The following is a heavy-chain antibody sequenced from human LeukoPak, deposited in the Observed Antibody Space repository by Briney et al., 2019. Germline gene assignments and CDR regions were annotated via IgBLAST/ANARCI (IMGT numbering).Heavy chain of an antibody. D-gene: IGHD6-13*01. CDR2: IKQDGSEK. CDR3: ARVSSSWYYFDY. V-gene: IGHV3-7*01. Sequence: PGGSLTLSCAASGFTFNSYWMSWVRQSPGKGLEWVANIKQDGSEKYYVDSVKGRFTISRDNAKDSLYLQMNSLRAEDTAVYYCARVSSSWYYFDYWGQGTLVTVSS. J-gene: IGHJ4*02. CDR1: GFTFNSYW.